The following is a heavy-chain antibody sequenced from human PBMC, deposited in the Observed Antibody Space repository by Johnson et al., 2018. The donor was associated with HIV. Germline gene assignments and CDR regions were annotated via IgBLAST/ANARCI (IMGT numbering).Heavy chain of an antibody. D-gene: IGHD6-19*01. CDR3: TRVWQWLASRGAFDI. Sequence: VQLVESGGGLVQPGRSLRLSCTSSGFTFSDYAMTWVRQAPGKGLEWVGFIRSKAYGGTTEYAASVKGRFTISRDDSKGIAYLQMNSLKTEDTAVYYCTRVWQWLASRGAFDIWGQGTMVTVSS. CDR1: GFTFSDYA. J-gene: IGHJ3*02. V-gene: IGHV3-49*04. CDR2: IRSKAYGGTT.